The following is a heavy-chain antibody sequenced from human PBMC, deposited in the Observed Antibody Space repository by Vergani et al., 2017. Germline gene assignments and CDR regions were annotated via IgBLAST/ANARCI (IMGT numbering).Heavy chain of an antibody. CDR1: GFTFSSSG. V-gene: IGHV3-33*01. Sequence: QVQLVESGGGVVQPGRSLRVSCAASGFTFSSSGMHWVRQAPGKGLEWVAVIWYDGKNKHYADSVKGRFTISRDNFKKTLYLQMNSLRAEDTAVYYCARDWGIAAAENYMDVWGKGTTVTVSS. CDR3: ARDWGIAAAENYMDV. CDR2: IWYDGKNK. D-gene: IGHD6-13*01. J-gene: IGHJ6*03.